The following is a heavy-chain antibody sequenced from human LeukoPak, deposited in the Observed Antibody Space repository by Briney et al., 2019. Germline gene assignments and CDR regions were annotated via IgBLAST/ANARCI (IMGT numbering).Heavy chain of an antibody. D-gene: IGHD3-3*01. CDR2: IYYSGST. J-gene: IGHJ4*02. CDR1: GGSISSSSYY. CDR3: ARWGDYDFWSGTLWDY. V-gene: IGHV4-39*01. Sequence: SETLSLTCTVSGGSISSSSYYWGWIRQPPGKELEWIGSIYYSGSTYYNPSLKSRVTISVDTSKNQFSLKLSSVTAADTAVYYCARWGDYDFWSGTLWDYWGQGTLVTVSS.